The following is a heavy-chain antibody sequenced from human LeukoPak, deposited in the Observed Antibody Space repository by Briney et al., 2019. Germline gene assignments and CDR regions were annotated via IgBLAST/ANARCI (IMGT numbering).Heavy chain of an antibody. CDR1: GFTFSSYG. D-gene: IGHD3-22*01. J-gene: IGHJ4*02. V-gene: IGHV3-30*02. CDR2: IRYDGSNK. Sequence: GGSLRLSCAASGFTFSSYGMHWVRQAPGKGLEWVAFIRYDGSNKFYADSVKARFTISRDNSENTVHLQMNSLRVEDTAVYYCAKGSSYYYDSSGYYSFDYWGQGTLVTVSS. CDR3: AKGSSYYYDSSGYYSFDY.